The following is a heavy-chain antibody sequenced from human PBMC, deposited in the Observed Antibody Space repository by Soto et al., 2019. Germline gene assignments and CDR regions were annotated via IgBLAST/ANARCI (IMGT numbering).Heavy chain of an antibody. CDR3: ARGVGSGSYYNQYNWFDP. Sequence: ASVKVSCKASGYTFTNYGISWVRQAPGQGLEWMGWISAYNGNTKYAQKLQGRVTMTTNTSTSTAYMELRSLRSDDTAVYYCARGVGSGSYYNQYNWFDPWGQGTLVTVSS. D-gene: IGHD3-10*01. CDR1: GYTFTNYG. J-gene: IGHJ5*02. CDR2: ISAYNGNT. V-gene: IGHV1-18*01.